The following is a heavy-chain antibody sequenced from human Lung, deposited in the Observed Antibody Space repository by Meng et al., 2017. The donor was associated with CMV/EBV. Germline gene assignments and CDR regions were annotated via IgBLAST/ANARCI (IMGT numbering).Heavy chain of an antibody. CDR2: ISTTSTYI. J-gene: IGHJ6*02. Sequence: GGSLRLSCAASGFTFSAYAMNWVRQPPGKGLEWVSSISTTSTYIYYSDPVKGRFTISRDNAKNSLYLQMSSLRAEDTALYYFARSGDGMYVWGQGTTVTVSS. V-gene: IGHV3-21*04. CDR1: GFTFSAYA. CDR3: ARSGDGMYV. D-gene: IGHD1-26*01.